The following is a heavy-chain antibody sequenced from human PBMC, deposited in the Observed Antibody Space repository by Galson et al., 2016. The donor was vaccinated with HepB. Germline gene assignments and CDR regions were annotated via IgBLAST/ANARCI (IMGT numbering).Heavy chain of an antibody. J-gene: IGHJ4*02. V-gene: IGHV3-53*01. CDR3: AAAAAANDIDY. CDR1: GFAISNNH. Sequence: SLRLSCAASGFAISNNHMSWVRQAPGKGLDWVSIIYFDGRTFHADSVKGRFTISRDISKNTVYLQMSSLIAVGTAVYYCAAAAAANDIDYCGQGTQVTVSS. CDR2: IYFDGRT. D-gene: IGHD6-13*01.